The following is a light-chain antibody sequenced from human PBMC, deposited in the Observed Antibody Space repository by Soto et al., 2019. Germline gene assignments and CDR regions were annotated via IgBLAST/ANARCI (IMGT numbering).Light chain of an antibody. CDR2: KDS. CDR1: VLTKKY. J-gene: IGLJ2*01. V-gene: IGLV3-27*01. CDR3: YSAADNKGV. Sequence: SYELTQPSSVSVSPGQTARITCSGDVLTKKYARWFQQKPGQAPVLVIYKDSERPSGIPERFSGSSSGTTVTLTISGAQVEDEDDYYCYSAADNKGVFGGGTKLTVL.